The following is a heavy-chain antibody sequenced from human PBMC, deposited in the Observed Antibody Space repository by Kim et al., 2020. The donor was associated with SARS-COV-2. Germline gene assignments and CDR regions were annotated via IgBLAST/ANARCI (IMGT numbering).Heavy chain of an antibody. CDR2: IYYSGST. Sequence: SETLSLTCTVSGGSISSYYWSWIRQPPGKGLEWIGYIYYSGSTNYNPSLKSRVTISVDTSKNQFSLKLSSVTAADTAVYYCARDRGYDILTGYYQGTIFYGMDVWGQGTTVTVSS. J-gene: IGHJ6*02. D-gene: IGHD3-9*01. CDR1: GGSISSYY. V-gene: IGHV4-59*01. CDR3: ARDRGYDILTGYYQGTIFYGMDV.